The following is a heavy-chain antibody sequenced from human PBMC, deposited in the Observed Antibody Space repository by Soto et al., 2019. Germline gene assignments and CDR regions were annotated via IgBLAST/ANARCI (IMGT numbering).Heavy chain of an antibody. V-gene: IGHV1-69*02. J-gene: IGHJ4*02. D-gene: IGHD3-10*01. Sequence: QVQLVQSGAEVKKPGSSVKLSCTASEVTFNSYTISWVRQAPGQGLEWMGRVVPILGMADFARKFQGRVMITADKSTSTAYMVLSSLRSDDTAVYYCATNYGSGSTHFDYWGQGTLVTVSS. CDR3: ATNYGSGSTHFDY. CDR1: EVTFNSYT. CDR2: VVPILGMA.